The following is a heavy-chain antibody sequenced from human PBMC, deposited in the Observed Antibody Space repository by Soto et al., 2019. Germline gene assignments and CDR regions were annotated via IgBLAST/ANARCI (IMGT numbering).Heavy chain of an antibody. Sequence: GGSLRLSCAASGFTFRSFTMNWVRQAPGKGLEWVPTISSNSAYIYYTDALRGRFTISRDNAKNSLHLQMNSLRAEDTAVYYCTRDASRDSSARGWFDPWGPGTLVTVSS. CDR1: GFTFRSFT. D-gene: IGHD6-13*01. V-gene: IGHV3-21*01. CDR2: ISSNSAYI. J-gene: IGHJ5*02. CDR3: TRDASRDSSARGWFDP.